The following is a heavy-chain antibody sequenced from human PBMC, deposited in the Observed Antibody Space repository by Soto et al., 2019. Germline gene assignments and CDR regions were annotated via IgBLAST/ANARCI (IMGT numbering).Heavy chain of an antibody. CDR1: GFTFDDYA. J-gene: IGHJ6*02. Sequence: EVQLVESGGGLVQPGRSLRLSCAASGFTFDDYAMHWVRQAPGKGLEWVSGISWNSGSIGYADSVKGRFNISRDNAKNSLYLQMNSLRAEDTALYYCAKVGCSGGSCYSVFNGMDVWGQGTTVTVSS. CDR3: AKVGCSGGSCYSVFNGMDV. CDR2: ISWNSGSI. D-gene: IGHD2-15*01. V-gene: IGHV3-9*01.